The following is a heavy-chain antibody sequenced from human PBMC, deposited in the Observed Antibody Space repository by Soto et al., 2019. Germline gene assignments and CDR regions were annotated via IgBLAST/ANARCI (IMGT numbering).Heavy chain of an antibody. CDR2: IYHSGST. Sequence: PSETLSLTCAVSGYSISSGYYWGCIRQPPGKGLEWIGSIYHSGSTYYNPSLKSRVTISVDTSKNQFSLKLSSVTAADTAVYYCARYTKDYGDSLWYFDLWGRGTLVTVSS. CDR3: ARYTKDYGDSLWYFDL. J-gene: IGHJ2*01. V-gene: IGHV4-38-2*01. D-gene: IGHD4-17*01. CDR1: GYSISSGYY.